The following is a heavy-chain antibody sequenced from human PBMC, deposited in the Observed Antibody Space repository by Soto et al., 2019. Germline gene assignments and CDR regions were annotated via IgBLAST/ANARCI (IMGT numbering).Heavy chain of an antibody. V-gene: IGHV4-39*01. J-gene: IGHJ3*02. CDR3: SSWLDAFDI. D-gene: IGHD6-13*01. CDR2: IYYSGST. CDR1: GGSISSSSYY. Sequence: PSETLSLTCTVSGGSISSSSYYWGWIRQPPGKGLEWIGSIYYSGSTYYNPSLKSRVTISVDTSKNQFSLKLSSVTAADTAVYYCSSWLDAFDIWGQGTMVTVSS.